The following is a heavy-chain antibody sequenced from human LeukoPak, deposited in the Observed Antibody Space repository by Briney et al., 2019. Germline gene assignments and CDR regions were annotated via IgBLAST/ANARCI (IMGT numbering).Heavy chain of an antibody. CDR2: ISYDGSNK. Sequence: GGSLRLSCAASGFTFSSYAMHWVRQAPGKGLEWVAVISYDGSNKYYADSVKGRFTISRDNSKNTLYLQMNSLRAEDTAVYYCAKPLMPGELIGDYWGQGTLVTVSS. CDR3: AKPLMPGELIGDY. CDR1: GFTFSSYA. D-gene: IGHD3-16*01. J-gene: IGHJ4*02. V-gene: IGHV3-30-3*02.